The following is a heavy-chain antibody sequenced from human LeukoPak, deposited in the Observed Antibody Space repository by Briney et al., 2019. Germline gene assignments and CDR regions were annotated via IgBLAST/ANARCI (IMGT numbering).Heavy chain of an antibody. V-gene: IGHV3-48*02. J-gene: IGHJ6*02. Sequence: SGGSLRLSCAASGFTFSSYSMNWVRQAPGKGLEWVSYISSSSSTIYYADSVKGRFTISRDNAKNSLYLQMNSLRDEDTAVCYCARDNIVVVNSFPPLYGMDVWGQGTTVAVSS. CDR2: ISSSSSTI. CDR3: ARDNIVVVNSFPPLYGMDV. D-gene: IGHD2-21*01. CDR1: GFTFSSYS.